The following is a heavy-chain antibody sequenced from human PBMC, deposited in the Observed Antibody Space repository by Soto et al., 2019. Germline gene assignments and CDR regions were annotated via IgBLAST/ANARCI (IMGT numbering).Heavy chain of an antibody. CDR1: GFTFSNYA. D-gene: IGHD3-10*01. J-gene: IGHJ6*03. Sequence: EVQVLESGGGLVQPGGSLRLSCAASGFTFSNYAMTWVRQAPGKGLEWVSAISGTGGNTYNADSVKGRFTISRDNSKNTPYLQMNSLRAEDTAVYYCAKGNYYGSGSVHYDDYYIDVCGKGTTVTVSS. V-gene: IGHV3-23*01. CDR2: ISGTGGNT. CDR3: AKGNYYGSGSVHYDDYYIDV.